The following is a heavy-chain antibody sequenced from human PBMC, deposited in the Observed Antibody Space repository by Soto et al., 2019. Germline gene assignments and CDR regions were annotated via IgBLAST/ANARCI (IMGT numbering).Heavy chain of an antibody. Sequence: GESLKISCKDSGYSFTRYWIAWVRQTPGKGLEWMGIIYPYDSNTRYSPSFQGQVTISADKSVSTAYLQWSSLKASDTAMYFCTRHAYDFWSGHPNPRYYYGMDVWGQGTTVTVSS. CDR1: GYSFTRYW. CDR2: IYPYDSNT. J-gene: IGHJ6*02. D-gene: IGHD3-3*01. CDR3: TRHAYDFWSGHPNPRYYYGMDV. V-gene: IGHV5-51*01.